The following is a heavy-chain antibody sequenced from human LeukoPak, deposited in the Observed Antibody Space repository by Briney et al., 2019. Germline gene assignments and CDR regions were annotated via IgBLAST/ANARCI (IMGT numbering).Heavy chain of an antibody. CDR3: TRDFSSIWYGTTDY. CDR1: GGSFSGYY. D-gene: IGHD6-13*01. J-gene: IGHJ4*02. CDR2: IRSKAYGGTT. Sequence: LSLTCAVYGGSFSGYYWSWIRQPPGKGLEWIGFIRSKAYGGTTEYAASVKGRFTISRDDSKSIAYLQMNSLKTEDTAVYYCTRDFSSIWYGTTDYWGQGTLLTVSS. V-gene: IGHV3-49*03.